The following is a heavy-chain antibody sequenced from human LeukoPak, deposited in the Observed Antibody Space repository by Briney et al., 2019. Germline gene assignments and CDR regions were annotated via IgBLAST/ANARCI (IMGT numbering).Heavy chain of an antibody. D-gene: IGHD5-24*01. CDR2: IFHSGNS. J-gene: IGHJ4*02. CDR3: ARGGMATILFDY. CDR1: AYSISSGYY. Sequence: SETLSLSCTVSAYSISSGYYWGWIRQPPGKGLEWIGSIFHSGNSYYNPSLKSRVTMSVDTSKNQFSLNLSSMTAADTAVYYCARGGMATILFDYWGQGTLVTVSS. V-gene: IGHV4-38-2*02.